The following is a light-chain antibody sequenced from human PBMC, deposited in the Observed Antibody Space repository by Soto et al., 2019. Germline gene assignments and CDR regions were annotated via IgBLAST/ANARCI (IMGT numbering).Light chain of an antibody. CDR1: SSNIGNNY. V-gene: IGLV1-51*01. Sequence: QSVLTQPPSVSAAPGQKVTISCSGSSSNIGNNYVSWYQQLPGTAPKLLIYDNNERPSGIPDRFSGSKSGTSATLGITGLQTGDEADYYCGTWDSSLSSVVFGGRTKLTVL. CDR3: GTWDSSLSSVV. J-gene: IGLJ2*01. CDR2: DNN.